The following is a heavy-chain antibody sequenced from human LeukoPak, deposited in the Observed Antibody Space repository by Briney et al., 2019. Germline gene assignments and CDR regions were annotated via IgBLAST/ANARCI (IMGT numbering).Heavy chain of an antibody. V-gene: IGHV3-7*01. CDR2: IKQDGSEK. CDR3: ARPFRSRDAFDI. D-gene: IGHD2/OR15-2a*01. Sequence: GGSLRLSCAATGFIFNSYWMIWVRQAPGKGLEWVANIKQDGSEKYYVDSVKGRFTISRDNAKNSLYLQMNSLRAEDTAVYYCARPFRSRDAFDIWGQGTMVTVSS. J-gene: IGHJ3*02. CDR1: GFIFNSYW.